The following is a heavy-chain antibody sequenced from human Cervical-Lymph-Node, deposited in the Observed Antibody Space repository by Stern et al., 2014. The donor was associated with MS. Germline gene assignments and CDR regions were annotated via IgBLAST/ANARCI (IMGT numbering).Heavy chain of an antibody. CDR1: GGSINSDSYY. D-gene: IGHD4-11*01. J-gene: IGHJ5*02. CDR3: ARIVPYSNINWFHP. CDR2: IYTSGST. Sequence: QVQLQESGPGLVKPSQTLSLTCSVSGGSINSDSYYWSWIRQPAGKGLEWIGRIYTSGSTYYNPSLMSRVTISLDTSKHQFSLRLSCVTAADTAVYYCARIVPYSNINWFHPWGQGTLVTVSS. V-gene: IGHV4-61*02.